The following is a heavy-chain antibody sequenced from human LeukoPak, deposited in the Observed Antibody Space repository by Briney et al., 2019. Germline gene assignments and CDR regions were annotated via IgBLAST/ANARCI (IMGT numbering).Heavy chain of an antibody. Sequence: PGGSLRLSCAASGFTFSSYSMNWVRQAPGKGLEWVSSISSSSSYIYYADSVKGRFTISRDNAKNSLYLEMNSLRAEDTAVYYCATHSSSAYPPFHHWGQGTLVTVSS. J-gene: IGHJ1*01. CDR1: GFTFSSYS. CDR2: ISSSSSYI. D-gene: IGHD6-13*01. CDR3: ATHSSSAYPPFHH. V-gene: IGHV3-21*01.